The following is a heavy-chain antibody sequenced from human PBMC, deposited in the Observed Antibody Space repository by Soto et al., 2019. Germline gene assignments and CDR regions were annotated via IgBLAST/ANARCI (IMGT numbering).Heavy chain of an antibody. CDR2: VIPLFGTA. CDR1: GGTFSSDS. D-gene: IGHD3-22*01. CDR3: ARVHMIVVVGERYHYKGLDV. Sequence: QMQLIQSGAEVKKSGSSVKVTCKASGGTFSSDSISWVQQAPGEGLEWMGGVIPLFGTANYAQKFEGRVTITADESTSTAYMELSSLSSDDTAVYYCARVHMIVVVGERYHYKGLDVWGQGTAVTVSS. J-gene: IGHJ6*02. V-gene: IGHV1-69*01.